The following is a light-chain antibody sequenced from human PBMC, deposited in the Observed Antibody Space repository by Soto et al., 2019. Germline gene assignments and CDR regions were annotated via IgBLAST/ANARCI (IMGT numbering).Light chain of an antibody. CDR1: SIGSKS. CDR3: QVWDNSSDHVV. Sequence: SYVLTQPPSVSVAPGQTARITCGGDSIGSKSVHWYQQKPGQAPVVVVYHDSDQPSGIPERFSGSNSGNTATLTISRVEAGDEAVYSCQVWDNSSDHVVFGGGTKLTVL. J-gene: IGLJ2*01. V-gene: IGLV3-21*02. CDR2: HDS.